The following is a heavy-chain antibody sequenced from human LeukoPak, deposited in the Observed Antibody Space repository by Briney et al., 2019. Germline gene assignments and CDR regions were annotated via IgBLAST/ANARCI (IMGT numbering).Heavy chain of an antibody. V-gene: IGHV4-34*01. Sequence: PSETLSLTCAVYGGSFSGYYWSWIRQPPGKGLEWIGEINHSGSTNYNPSLKSRVTISVDTSKNQFSLKLSSVTAADTAVYYCARMVRGEADVWGQGTTVTVSS. CDR2: INHSGST. CDR3: ARMVRGEADV. J-gene: IGHJ6*02. CDR1: GGSFSGYY. D-gene: IGHD3-10*01.